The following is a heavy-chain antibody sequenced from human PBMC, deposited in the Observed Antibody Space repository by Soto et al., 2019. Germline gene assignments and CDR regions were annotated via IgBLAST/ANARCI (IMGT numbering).Heavy chain of an antibody. CDR3: AREGSGDYIWGSYRGDAFDI. CDR1: GDSVSSNSAA. V-gene: IGHV6-1*01. D-gene: IGHD3-16*02. CDR2: TYYRSKWYN. J-gene: IGHJ3*02. Sequence: QVQLQQSGPGLVKPSQTLSLTCAISGDSVSSNSAAWNWIRQSPSRGLEWLGRTYYRSKWYNDYAVSVKSRITINPDTSKNQVSLQLNSVTPEDTAVYYCAREGSGDYIWGSYRGDAFDIWGQGTMVTVSS.